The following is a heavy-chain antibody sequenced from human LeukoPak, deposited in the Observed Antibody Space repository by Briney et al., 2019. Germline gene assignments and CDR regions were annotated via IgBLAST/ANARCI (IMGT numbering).Heavy chain of an antibody. CDR3: ARAGYTYGYFDY. CDR1: GYSIGSGYY. V-gene: IGHV4-38-2*02. J-gene: IGHJ4*02. CDR2: IYHSGNT. D-gene: IGHD5-18*01. Sequence: SETLSLTSSVSGYSIGSGYYWVWIRQPPGKGLDWIGSIYHSGNTYYNPSLKSRVTVSVDTSKNQFSLKLTSVTAADTAVYYCARAGYTYGYFDYWGQGALVTVSS.